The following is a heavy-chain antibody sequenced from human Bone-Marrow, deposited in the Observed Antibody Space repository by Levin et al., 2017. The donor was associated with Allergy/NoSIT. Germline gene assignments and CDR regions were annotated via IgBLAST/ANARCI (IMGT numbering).Heavy chain of an antibody. J-gene: IGHJ4*02. Sequence: GGSLRLSCQASGYNFPSNWITWVRQTPGKGLEWMGRIDPIDSYTHYSPSFQGHVTISADKSTNTVYLQWRSLRPSDTSMYYCARQGHSYYFDYWGQGTLVTVSA. V-gene: IGHV5-10-1*01. CDR3: ARQGHSYYFDY. CDR2: IDPIDSYT. D-gene: IGHD5-12*01. CDR1: GYNFPSNW.